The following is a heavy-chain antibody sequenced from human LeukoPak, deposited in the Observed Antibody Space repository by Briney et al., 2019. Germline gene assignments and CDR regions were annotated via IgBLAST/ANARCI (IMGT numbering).Heavy chain of an antibody. CDR2: IYSGGST. V-gene: IGHV3-66*02. D-gene: IGHD1-26*01. CDR1: GFTVSSNY. Sequence: PGGSLRLSCAASGFTVSSNYMSWVRQAPGKGLEWVSVIYSGGSTYYADSVKGRFTISRDNSKNTLYLQMNSLRAEDTAVYHCARGHSGGYPPYFDYWGQGTLVTVSS. J-gene: IGHJ4*02. CDR3: ARGHSGGYPPYFDY.